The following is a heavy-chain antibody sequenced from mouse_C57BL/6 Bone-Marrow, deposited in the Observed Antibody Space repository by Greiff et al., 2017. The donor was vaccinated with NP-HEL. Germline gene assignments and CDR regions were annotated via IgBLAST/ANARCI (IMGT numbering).Heavy chain of an antibody. Sequence: EVQRVESGGGLVKPGGSLKLSCAASGFTFSSYAMSWVRQTPEKRLEWVATISDGGSYTYYPDNVKGRFTISRDNAKNNLYLQMSHLKSEDTAMYYCARDPNWFYWGQGTLVTVSA. CDR3: ARDPNWFY. CDR1: GFTFSSYA. CDR2: ISDGGSYT. D-gene: IGHD4-1*01. J-gene: IGHJ3*01. V-gene: IGHV5-4*01.